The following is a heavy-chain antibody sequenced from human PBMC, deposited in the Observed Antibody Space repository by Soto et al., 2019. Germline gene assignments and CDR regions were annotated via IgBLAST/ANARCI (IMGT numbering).Heavy chain of an antibody. CDR1: GFTFSGYW. CDR3: ARDPVVVQGSEHDY. V-gene: IGHV3-74*01. D-gene: IGHD2-15*01. Sequence: EVELVESGGDLVQPGGSLRLSCAASGFTFSGYWMHWVRQAPGKGLVWVSRINSDGSDTAYADSVKGRFTISRDNAKNTLYLEMNSLRVEDTAVYYCARDPVVVQGSEHDYWGQGTQVTVSS. CDR2: INSDGSDT. J-gene: IGHJ4*02.